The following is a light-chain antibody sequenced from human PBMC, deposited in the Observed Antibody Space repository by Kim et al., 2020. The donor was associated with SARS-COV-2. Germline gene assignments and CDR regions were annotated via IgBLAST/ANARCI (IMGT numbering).Light chain of an antibody. V-gene: IGKV3-20*01. Sequence: APGERATLSCRASQSVRSTSLGWYQQKPGQAPRLLIYGASSRATGIPDMFSGSGSGTEFTITISRLEPEDFAVYYCQQYGSSPRSFGQGTKVDIK. J-gene: IGKJ1*01. CDR3: QQYGSSPRS. CDR2: GAS. CDR1: QSVRSTS.